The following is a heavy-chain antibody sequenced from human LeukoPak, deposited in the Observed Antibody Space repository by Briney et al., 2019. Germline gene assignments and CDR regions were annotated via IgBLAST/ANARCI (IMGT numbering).Heavy chain of an antibody. V-gene: IGHV4-34*01. CDR3: ARGLTYCSGGSCYFNWFDP. D-gene: IGHD2-15*01. CDR2: INHSGST. Sequence: SETLSLTCAVYGGSFSGYYWSWIRQPPGKGLEWIGEINHSGSTNYNPSLKSRATISVDTSKNQFSLKLSSVTAADTAVYYCARGLTYCSGGSCYFNWFDPWGQGTLVTVSS. J-gene: IGHJ5*02. CDR1: GGSFSGYY.